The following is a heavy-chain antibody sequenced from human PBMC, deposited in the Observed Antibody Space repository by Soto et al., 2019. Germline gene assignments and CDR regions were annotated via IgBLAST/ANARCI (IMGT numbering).Heavy chain of an antibody. Sequence: ALQTPGKGLEWMGGFDPEDGATIYAQKFQGRVTMTADASTDTAYMELSSLRSEDTAVYYCATHQYCSSTSCYSVTTIPPYYTGTAVRGLRTTVPVSS. J-gene: IGHJ6*02. V-gene: IGHV1-24*01. D-gene: IGHD2-2*01. CDR2: FDPEDGAT. CDR3: ATHQYCSSTSCYSVTTIPPYYTGTAV.